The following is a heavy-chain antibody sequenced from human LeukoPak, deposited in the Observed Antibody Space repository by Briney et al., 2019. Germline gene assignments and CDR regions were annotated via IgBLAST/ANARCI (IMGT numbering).Heavy chain of an antibody. Sequence: SVKVSCKASGGTFSSYAISWVRQAPGQGLEWMGRIIPIFGTANYAQKFQGRVTITTDESTSTAYMEQSSLRSEDTAVYYCARDLFYCTNGVCRQTDPDAFDIWGQGTMVTVSS. CDR3: ARDLFYCTNGVCRQTDPDAFDI. V-gene: IGHV1-69*05. CDR1: GGTFSSYA. J-gene: IGHJ3*02. CDR2: IIPIFGTA. D-gene: IGHD2-8*01.